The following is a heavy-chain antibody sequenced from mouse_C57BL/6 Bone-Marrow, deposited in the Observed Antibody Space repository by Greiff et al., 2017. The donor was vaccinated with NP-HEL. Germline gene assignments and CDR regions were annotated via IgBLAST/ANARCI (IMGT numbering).Heavy chain of an antibody. V-gene: IGHV1-50*01. CDR3: VYGSRPMDY. CDR1: GYTFTSYW. D-gene: IGHD1-1*01. J-gene: IGHJ4*01. Sequence: VQLQQPGAELVKPGASVKLSCKASGYTFTSYWLPWVKQRPGPGLEWIGEIDPSDSYTNSNQKFKGKATLTVDTSSSTAYMQISSLTSEDAAVYDCVYGSRPMDYWGQGTSVTVSS. CDR2: IDPSDSYT.